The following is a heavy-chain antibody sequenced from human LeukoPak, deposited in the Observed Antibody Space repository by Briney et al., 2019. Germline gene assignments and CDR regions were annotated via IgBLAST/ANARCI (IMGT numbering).Heavy chain of an antibody. Sequence: GGSLRLSCAASGFTVSSNYMSWVRQAPGKGLEWVSVIYSGGSTYYADSVKGRFTISRDNSKNTLYLQMNSLRAEDTAVYYCASLDIVVVPAAIRPPLFDYWGQGTLVTVSS. J-gene: IGHJ4*02. CDR1: GFTVSSNY. V-gene: IGHV3-53*01. CDR2: IYSGGST. D-gene: IGHD2-2*02. CDR3: ASLDIVVVPAAIRPPLFDY.